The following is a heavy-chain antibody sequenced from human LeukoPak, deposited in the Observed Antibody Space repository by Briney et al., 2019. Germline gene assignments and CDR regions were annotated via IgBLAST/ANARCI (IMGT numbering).Heavy chain of an antibody. CDR3: ARDMFLGGSINAFDI. D-gene: IGHD3-16*01. V-gene: IGHV3-21*01. CDR1: GFTFSSYA. J-gene: IGHJ3*02. CDR2: ISSSSSYI. Sequence: GGSLRLSCAASGFTFSSYAMSWVRQAPGKGLEWVSSISSSSSYIYYADSVKGRFTISRDNAKNSLYLQMNSLRAEDTAVYYCARDMFLGGSINAFDIWGQGTMVTVSS.